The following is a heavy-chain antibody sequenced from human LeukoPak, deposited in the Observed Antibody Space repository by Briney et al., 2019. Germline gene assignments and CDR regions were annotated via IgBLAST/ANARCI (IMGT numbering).Heavy chain of an antibody. CDR3: ASITMVSGEY. D-gene: IGHD3-10*01. Sequence: GESLRLSCAASGLTFSSDSMNWVRQAPGKGLEWDSSISSSSSYIYYADSVKGRFTISRDNAKNSLYLQMNSLRAEDTAVYYCASITMVSGEYWGQGTLVTV. V-gene: IGHV3-21*01. J-gene: IGHJ4*02. CDR2: ISSSSSYI. CDR1: GLTFSSDS.